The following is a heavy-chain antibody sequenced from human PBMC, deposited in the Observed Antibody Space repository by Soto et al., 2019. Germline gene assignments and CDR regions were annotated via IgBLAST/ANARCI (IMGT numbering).Heavy chain of an antibody. CDR3: AHSLAWKSATLDY. J-gene: IGHJ4*02. D-gene: IGHD1-1*01. V-gene: IGHV2-5*02. Sequence: QITLKESGPPLVQPTQTLTLTCAFSGFSLTSSGVAVGWVRQPPGRALEWLALIYWDDDKRYSPSLKSRLTIPKDTPKNQVVLTLPNKDPVDTATYYCAHSLAWKSATLDYWGQGPLVTVSS. CDR1: GFSLTSSGVA. CDR2: IYWDDDK.